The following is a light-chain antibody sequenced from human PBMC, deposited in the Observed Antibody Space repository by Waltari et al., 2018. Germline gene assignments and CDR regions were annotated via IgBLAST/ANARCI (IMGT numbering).Light chain of an antibody. J-gene: IGLJ3*02. CDR3: TAWDDSLNTWV. CDR1: SSNIGTNI. CDR2: TNN. Sequence: QSVLTQPSSASGTPGQEITISCSGGSSNIGTNILTWSQQLPGTAPKLLIFTNNQRPSGVPDRFSGSRSGTSASLAISGLQSEDDETAYYCTAWDDSLNTWVFGGGTKLTVL. V-gene: IGLV1-44*01.